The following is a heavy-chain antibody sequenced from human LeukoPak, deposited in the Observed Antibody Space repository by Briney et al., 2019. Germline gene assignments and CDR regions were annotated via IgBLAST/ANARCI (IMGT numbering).Heavy chain of an antibody. CDR1: GGSISSSSYY. CDR2: IYYSGST. V-gene: IGHV4-39*01. J-gene: IGHJ4*02. D-gene: IGHD6-19*01. CDR3: AKTLPAVAGTDLDY. Sequence: SSETLSLTCTVSGGSISSSSYYWGWIRQPPGKGLEWIGSIYYSGSTYYNPSLKSRVTISVDTSKNQFSLKLSSVTAADTAVYYCAKTLPAVAGTDLDYWGQGTLVTVSS.